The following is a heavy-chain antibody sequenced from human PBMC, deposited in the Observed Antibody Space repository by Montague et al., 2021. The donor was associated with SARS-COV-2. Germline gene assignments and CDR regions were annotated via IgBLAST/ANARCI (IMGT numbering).Heavy chain of an antibody. CDR2: IYTSGSS. CDR1: VGSVSSGSYN. Sequence: TLSLTCTVPVGSVSSGSYNWSWIRQRDGKGPDWIVRIYTSGSSNYNPSLKSRVTISVDTSKNQFSLKVSSVTAADTAVYYCARERSADYYDGSGYHSYKYGMDVWGQGTTVTVSS. CDR3: ARERSADYYDGSGYHSYKYGMDV. J-gene: IGHJ6*02. D-gene: IGHD3-22*01. V-gene: IGHV4-61*02.